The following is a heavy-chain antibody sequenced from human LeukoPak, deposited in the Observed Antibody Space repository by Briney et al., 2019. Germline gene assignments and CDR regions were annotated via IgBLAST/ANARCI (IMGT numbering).Heavy chain of an antibody. D-gene: IGHD2-15*01. J-gene: IGHJ4*02. CDR1: GYTFTGYY. V-gene: IGHV1-2*06. CDR3: AREGYCSGGTCYFLDY. CDR2: INPNSGGT. Sequence: ASVKVCCKASGYTFTGYYMHWVRQAPGQGLEWMGRINPNSGGTNCAQRFQGRVTMTRDTSISTAYMELSRLRSDDTTVYYCAREGYCSGGTCYFLDYWGQGTLVTVSS.